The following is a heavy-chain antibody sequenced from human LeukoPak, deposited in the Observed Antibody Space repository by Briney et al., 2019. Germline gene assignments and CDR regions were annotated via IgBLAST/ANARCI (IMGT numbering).Heavy chain of an antibody. D-gene: IGHD3-22*01. CDR2: FYYSGST. CDR1: GGSISSSSYY. Sequence: PSETLSLTCTVSGGSISSSSYYWGWIRQPPGKGLEWIGSFYYSGSTYYNPSLMSRVTISVDTSKNQFSLKLNSVTAADTAVYYCATSDFYDGSGYYFFDYWGQGTLVTVSS. J-gene: IGHJ4*02. CDR3: ATSDFYDGSGYYFFDY. V-gene: IGHV4-39*01.